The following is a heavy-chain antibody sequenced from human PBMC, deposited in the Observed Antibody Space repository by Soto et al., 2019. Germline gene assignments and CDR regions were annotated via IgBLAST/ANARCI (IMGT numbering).Heavy chain of an antibody. CDR3: ATQTYSYNWHH. J-gene: IGHJ5*02. Sequence: QVQLQESGPGLVKPSGTLSLTCGVSSGSISSRNWWSWVRQPPGKGLEWIGEISHSGRTNYNPSLESRVTMSGDKSRNQFYLKLNFVTAADTAVYYCATQTYSYNWHHWGQGTLVTVSS. CDR2: ISHSGRT. CDR1: SGSISSRNW. V-gene: IGHV4-4*02. D-gene: IGHD1-1*01.